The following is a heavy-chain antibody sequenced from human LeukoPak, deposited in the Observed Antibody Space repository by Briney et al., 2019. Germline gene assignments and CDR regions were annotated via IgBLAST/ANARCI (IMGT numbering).Heavy chain of an antibody. J-gene: IGHJ4*02. CDR2: ISYDGSNK. D-gene: IGHD2-21*02. CDR1: GFTFSSYG. CDR3: AKGAHNVVTAIPNFDY. Sequence: GGSLRLSCAASGFTFSSYGMHWVRQAPGKGLEWVAVISYDGSNKYYADSAKGRFTISRDNSKNTLYLQMNSLRAEDTAVYYCAKGAHNVVTAIPNFDYWGQGTLVTVSS. V-gene: IGHV3-30*18.